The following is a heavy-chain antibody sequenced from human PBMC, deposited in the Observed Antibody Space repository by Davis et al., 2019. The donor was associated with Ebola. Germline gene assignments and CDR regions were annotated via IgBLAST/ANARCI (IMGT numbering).Heavy chain of an antibody. CDR3: ARAQTDYGDYANAFDI. D-gene: IGHD4-17*01. J-gene: IGHJ3*02. V-gene: IGHV1-24*01. CDR1: GYTLTELS. CDR2: FDPEDGET. Sequence: ASVKVSCKVSGYTLTELSMHWVRQAPGKGLEWMGGFDPEDGETIYAQKFQGRVTITADESTSTAYMELSSLRSEDTAVYYCARAQTDYGDYANAFDIWGQGTMVTVSS.